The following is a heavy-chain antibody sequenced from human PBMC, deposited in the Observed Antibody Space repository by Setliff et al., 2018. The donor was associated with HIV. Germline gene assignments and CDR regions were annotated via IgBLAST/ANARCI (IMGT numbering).Heavy chain of an antibody. Sequence: GESLKISCRASGYSFTSHWIAWVRQMPGRGLEWMGIIYPGDSETRYSPSFVGQVTISVDKYINTAYLQWRSLKASDTAMYYCARGDQYDSGGYYPPPAGRMDSWGQGTLVTVSS. D-gene: IGHD3-22*01. J-gene: IGHJ5*01. CDR2: IYPGDSET. V-gene: IGHV5-51*01. CDR1: GYSFTSHW. CDR3: ARGDQYDSGGYYPPPAGRMDS.